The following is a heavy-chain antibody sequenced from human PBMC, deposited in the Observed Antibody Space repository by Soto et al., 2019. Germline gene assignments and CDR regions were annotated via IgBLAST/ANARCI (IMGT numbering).Heavy chain of an antibody. V-gene: IGHV1-18*01. D-gene: IGHD2-15*01. J-gene: IGHJ6*03. CDR2: ISAYNGNT. CDR1: GYTFTSYG. Sequence: ASVKVSCKASGYTFTSYGISWVRQAPGQGLEWMGWISAYNGNTNYAQKLQGRVTMTTDTSTSTAYMELRSLRSDDTAVYYCARVLLDVYYYYYMDVWGKGTTVTVSS. CDR3: ARVLLDVYYYYYMDV.